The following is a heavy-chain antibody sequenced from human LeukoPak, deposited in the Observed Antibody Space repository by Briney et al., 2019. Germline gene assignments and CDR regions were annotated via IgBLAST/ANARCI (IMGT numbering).Heavy chain of an antibody. Sequence: GGSLRLSCAASGFTFSSYGMHWVRQAPGKGLEWVAVVSYDGSNKYYTDSMKGRFTISRDNSKNTLYLQMHSLRTEDTAIYYCAQEDYDGSGSYLGGWGQGTLVTVSS. D-gene: IGHD3-10*01. CDR3: AQEDYDGSGSYLGG. V-gene: IGHV3-30*18. CDR2: VSYDGSNK. J-gene: IGHJ4*02. CDR1: GFTFSSYG.